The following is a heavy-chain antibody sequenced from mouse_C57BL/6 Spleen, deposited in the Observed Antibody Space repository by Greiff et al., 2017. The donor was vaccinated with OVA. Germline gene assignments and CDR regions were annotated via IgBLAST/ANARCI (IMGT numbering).Heavy chain of an antibody. CDR2: IYPSDSET. CDR1: GYTFPSYL. V-gene: IGHV1-61*01. D-gene: IGHD2-3*01. Sequence: QQSCPASGYTFPSYLMDWVKQRPGQGLEWIGNIYPSDSETHYNQKFKDKATLTVDKSSSTAYMQLSSLTSEDSAVYYCARGDDGYYFDYWGQGTTLTVSS. J-gene: IGHJ2*01. CDR3: ARGDDGYYFDY.